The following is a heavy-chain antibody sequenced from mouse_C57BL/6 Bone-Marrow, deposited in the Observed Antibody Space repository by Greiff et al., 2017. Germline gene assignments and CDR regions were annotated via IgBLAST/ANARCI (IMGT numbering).Heavy chain of an antibody. Sequence: VQLQQSGAELVRPGSSVKLSCKASGYTFTSSWMDWVKQRPGQGLEWIGNIYPSDSETHYNQKFKDKATLTVGKSSSTAYMQLSSLTSEDSAVYYCARSGWDWYFDVWGTGTTVTVSS. CDR2: IYPSDSET. V-gene: IGHV1-61*01. D-gene: IGHD1-1*02. CDR1: GYTFTSSW. J-gene: IGHJ1*03. CDR3: ARSGWDWYFDV.